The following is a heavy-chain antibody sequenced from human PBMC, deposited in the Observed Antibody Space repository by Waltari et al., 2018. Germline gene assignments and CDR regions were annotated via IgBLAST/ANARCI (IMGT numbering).Heavy chain of an antibody. CDR1: GGSISSSSYY. J-gene: IGHJ3*02. V-gene: IGHV4-39*01. CDR2: IYYSGRT. D-gene: IGHD4-17*01. Sequence: QLQLQESGPGLVKPSETLSLTCTVSGGSISSSSYYWGWIRQPPGKGLEWIGSIYYSGRTYYNPPLKSRVTISVDTSKNQFSLKLSSVTAADTAVYYCARLVTVTTAFDIWGQGTMVTVSS. CDR3: ARLVTVTTAFDI.